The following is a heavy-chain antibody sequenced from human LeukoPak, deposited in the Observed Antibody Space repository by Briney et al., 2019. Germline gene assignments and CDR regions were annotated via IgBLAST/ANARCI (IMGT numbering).Heavy chain of an antibody. CDR2: IRYDGTNK. D-gene: IGHD3-10*01. J-gene: IGHJ4*02. CDR3: AKGRTGARGDYLDY. CDR1: GFTFSNYV. Sequence: GGSLRLSCAASGFTFSNYVMTWVRQAPGKGLEWVAFIRYDGTNKYYADSVKGRFTISRDNFKNTLYLQMNSLRVEDTALYYCAKGRTGARGDYLDYWGQGTLVTVSS. V-gene: IGHV3-30*02.